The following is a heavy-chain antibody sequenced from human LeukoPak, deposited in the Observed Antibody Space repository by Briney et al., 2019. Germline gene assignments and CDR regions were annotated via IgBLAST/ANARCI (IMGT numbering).Heavy chain of an antibody. J-gene: IGHJ4*02. V-gene: IGHV4-59*01. CDR3: ARAQKTMLSRAVYFFDF. CDR1: GASISDYY. D-gene: IGHD2-2*01. Sequence: SETLSLTCNVSGASISDYYWRWIRQSPTRGLQWIGYVSSRGATNNNPSLKSRVTTSAHTSENQLSLKLTSVTAADTAVYYCARAQKTMLSRAVYFFDFWGQGLLVTVSS. CDR2: VSSRGAT.